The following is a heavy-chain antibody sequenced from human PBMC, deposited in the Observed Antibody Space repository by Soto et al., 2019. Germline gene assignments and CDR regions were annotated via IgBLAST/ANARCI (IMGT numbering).Heavy chain of an antibody. V-gene: IGHV3-66*01. D-gene: IGHD3-10*01. CDR2: IQSGGPT. CDR1: GFTVSSKY. J-gene: IGHJ6*03. Sequence: GGSLRLSCAASGFTVSSKYMSWVRQAPGRGLEWVSLIQSGGPTYYADSVKGRFTISRDNAKNSLYLQMNSLRAEDTAVYYCARDRITMVRAYYYYYMDVWGKGTTVTVSS. CDR3: ARDRITMVRAYYYYYMDV.